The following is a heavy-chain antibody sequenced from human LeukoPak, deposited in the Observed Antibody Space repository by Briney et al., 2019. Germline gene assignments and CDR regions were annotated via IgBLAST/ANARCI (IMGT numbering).Heavy chain of an antibody. CDR1: GFTFSRYA. J-gene: IGHJ4*02. V-gene: IGHV3-64D*09. CDR2: INDNGGRT. Sequence: PGGSLRLSCSAPGFTFSRYAMHWVRQAPGKGLEYVSGINDNGGRTHYGDSVKGRFSISRDNSKNTLHLQMSTLRAEDTAVYYCAKETGRWELEWGQGTLVTVSS. CDR3: AKETGRWELE. D-gene: IGHD1-26*01.